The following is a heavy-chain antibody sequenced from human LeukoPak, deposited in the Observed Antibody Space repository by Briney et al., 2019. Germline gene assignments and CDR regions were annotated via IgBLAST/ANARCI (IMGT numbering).Heavy chain of an antibody. Sequence: GGSLRLSCAASGFTVSNNYMSWVRQAPGKGLEWVSVIYSVNRTSYADSVKGRFTISRDSSKNTLCLQMNSLRAEDTAVYYCARSPPWAPLDYWGQGTLVTVPS. V-gene: IGHV3-66*01. CDR3: ARSPPWAPLDY. CDR2: IYSVNRT. CDR1: GFTVSNNY. J-gene: IGHJ4*02.